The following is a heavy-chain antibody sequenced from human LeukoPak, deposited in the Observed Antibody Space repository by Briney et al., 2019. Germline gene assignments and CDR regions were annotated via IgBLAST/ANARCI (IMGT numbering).Heavy chain of an antibody. J-gene: IGHJ1*01. CDR2: FIPVFGPA. V-gene: IGHV1-69*13. CDR1: GGTFSNYA. Sequence: GASVKVSCKASGGTFSNYAVSWVRQAPGQGLEWMGGFIPVFGPANYAQKFQGRVTITADESTSTAYMELRSLRSDDTAVYYCARVAVAAPFQHWGQGTLVTVSS. D-gene: IGHD6-19*01. CDR3: ARVAVAAPFQH.